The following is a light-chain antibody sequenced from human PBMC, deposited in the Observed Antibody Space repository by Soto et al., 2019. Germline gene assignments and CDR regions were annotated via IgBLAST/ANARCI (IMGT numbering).Light chain of an antibody. V-gene: IGLV2-8*01. Sequence: QSVLTQPPSASGSPGQSVTISCTGTSSDVGSYNFVSWYQHHPGKAPKLILYDVIKRPSGVPDRFSGSKSGNTASLTVSGLQAEDEADYYCSSYGGSNSFILFGGGTKLTVL. CDR1: SSDVGSYNF. CDR3: SSYGGSNSFIL. J-gene: IGLJ2*01. CDR2: DVI.